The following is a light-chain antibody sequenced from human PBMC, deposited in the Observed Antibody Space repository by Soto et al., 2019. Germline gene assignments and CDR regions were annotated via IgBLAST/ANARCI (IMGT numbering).Light chain of an antibody. Sequence: EIVMTQSPATLSVSPGERATLSCRASQSVSSNLAWFQQKPGQAPRLLIYGAYTRATGIPAMFSGSGSGTEFTLTISSLQSEDFAVYYCQQYDNWPPYTFGQGTKLEIK. CDR1: QSVSSN. CDR2: GAY. CDR3: QQYDNWPPYT. V-gene: IGKV3-15*01. J-gene: IGKJ2*01.